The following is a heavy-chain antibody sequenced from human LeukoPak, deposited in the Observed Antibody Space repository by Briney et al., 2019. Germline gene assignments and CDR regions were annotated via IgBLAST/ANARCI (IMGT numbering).Heavy chain of an antibody. CDR1: GFTFGDHG. V-gene: IGHV3-49*03. CDR3: SRGVIVGAAYFDY. D-gene: IGHD1-26*01. J-gene: IGHJ4*02. Sequence: GGSLRLSCTTSGFTFGDHGVSWFRQAPGKGPEWVAFIKTKTFGGTTEYAASVKGRFIISRDDSKSIAYLQMNSLRTEDTAVYYCSRGVIVGAAYFDYWGQGTLVTVSS. CDR2: IKTKTFGGTT.